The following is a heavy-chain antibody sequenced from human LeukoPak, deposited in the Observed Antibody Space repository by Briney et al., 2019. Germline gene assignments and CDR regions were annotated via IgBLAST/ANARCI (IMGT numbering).Heavy chain of an antibody. D-gene: IGHD3-22*01. CDR1: GFTLSVYG. CDR2: ISNDGRAK. J-gene: IGHJ1*01. CDR3: ARDKSYYDR. Sequence: GRSLRLSCAASGFTLSVYGMHWVRQAAGKGLEWVAFISNDGRAKYYADSVKGRFTISRDNAKNTLYLQMNCLRAEDTAVYYCARDKSYYDRWGQGTLVTVSS. V-gene: IGHV3-30*03.